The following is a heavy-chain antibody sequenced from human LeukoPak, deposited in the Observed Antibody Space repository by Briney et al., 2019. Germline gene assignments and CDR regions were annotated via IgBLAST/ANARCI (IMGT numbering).Heavy chain of an antibody. J-gene: IGHJ4*02. CDR1: GYTFTGYY. Sequence: GASVKVSCKASGYTFTGYYMHWVRRAPGQGLEWMGWINPNSGGTNYAQKFQGRVTMTRDTSISTAYMELSRLRSDDTAVYYCARYCSGGSCYDKEDYWGQGTLVTVSS. CDR2: INPNSGGT. CDR3: ARYCSGGSCYDKEDY. V-gene: IGHV1-2*02. D-gene: IGHD2-15*01.